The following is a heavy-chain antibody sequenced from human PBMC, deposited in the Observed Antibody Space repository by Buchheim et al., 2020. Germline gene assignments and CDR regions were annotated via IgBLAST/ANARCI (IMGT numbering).Heavy chain of an antibody. CDR1: GFTFSSYG. CDR3: ACLAGQNSVDY. CDR2: IWYDGSNK. Sequence: QVQLVESGGGVVQPGRSLRLSCAASGFTFSSYGMHWVRQAPGQGLEWVAVIWYDGSNKYYADSVKGRFTISRANSKNTPYLQMNSLRAEDTAVYYCACLAGQNSVDYWGQGTL. V-gene: IGHV3-33*01. J-gene: IGHJ4*02. D-gene: IGHD6-19*01.